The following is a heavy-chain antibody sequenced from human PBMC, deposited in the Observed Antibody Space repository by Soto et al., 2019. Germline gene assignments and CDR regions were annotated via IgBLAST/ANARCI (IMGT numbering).Heavy chain of an antibody. CDR3: ATPGYDSSGYYYSPFDY. V-gene: IGHV3-30*03. CDR1: GFTFSSYG. CDR2: ISYDGSNK. J-gene: IGHJ4*02. D-gene: IGHD3-22*01. Sequence: GGSLRLSCAASGFTFSSYGMHWVRQAPGKGLEWVAVISYDGSNKYSADSVKGRCTISRDNSKNTLYLQMNSLRAEDTAVYYCATPGYDSSGYYYSPFDYWGQGT.